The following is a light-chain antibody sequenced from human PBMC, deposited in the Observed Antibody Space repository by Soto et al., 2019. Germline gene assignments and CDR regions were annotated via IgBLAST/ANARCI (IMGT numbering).Light chain of an antibody. V-gene: IGKV1-5*03. Sequence: DIQMTQSPSTLSASVGDRVTITCRASQSISSWLAWYQQKPGKAPKLLIYKASSLESGVPSRFSGSGSGTEFTLTISSLQPDDFATYYCQQYNGPFTFGPGTKVDIK. CDR1: QSISSW. J-gene: IGKJ3*01. CDR2: KAS. CDR3: QQYNGPFT.